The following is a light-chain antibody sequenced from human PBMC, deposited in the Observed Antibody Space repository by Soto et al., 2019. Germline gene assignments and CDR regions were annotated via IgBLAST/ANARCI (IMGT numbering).Light chain of an antibody. CDR3: QQYYSYPKT. CDR1: QGINSY. CDR2: SAS. V-gene: IGKV1-8*01. J-gene: IGKJ1*01. Sequence: AIRMTQSPSSLSASTGDRVTITCRASQGINSYLAWYQQKPGKAPKLLIYSASTLQSVVPSRFSGSGSGTDFTLTISCLQSEDFATYYCQQYYSYPKTFGQGTKVDIK.